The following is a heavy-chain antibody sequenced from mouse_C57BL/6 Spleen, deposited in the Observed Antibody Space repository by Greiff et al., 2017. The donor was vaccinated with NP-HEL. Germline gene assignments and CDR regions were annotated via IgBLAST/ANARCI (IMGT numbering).Heavy chain of an antibody. CDR3: ARSASNRAMDY. Sequence: EVQLQQSGPELVKPGASVKISCKASGYTFTDYYMNWVKQSHGKSLEWIGDINPNNGGTSYNQKFKGKATLTVDKSSSTAYMELRSLTSEDSAVYYCARSASNRAMDYWGQGTSVTVSS. J-gene: IGHJ4*01. V-gene: IGHV1-26*01. CDR2: INPNNGGT. CDR1: GYTFTDYY. D-gene: IGHD6-1*01.